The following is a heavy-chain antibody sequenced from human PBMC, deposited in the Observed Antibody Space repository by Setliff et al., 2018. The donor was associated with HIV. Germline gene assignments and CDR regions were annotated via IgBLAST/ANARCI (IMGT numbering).Heavy chain of an antibody. CDR1: GGSISSHY. D-gene: IGHD6-13*01. CDR3: ARVAFDSSSWHFDY. Sequence: SETLSLTCTVSGGSISSHYWNWIRQSPGKGLEWIGYIYYSGSTNYNPSLKSRVTISVDTSKNMFSLSLSSVTAADTAIYYCARVAFDSSSWHFDYWGQGSLVTVSS. J-gene: IGHJ4*02. CDR2: IYYSGST. V-gene: IGHV4-59*11.